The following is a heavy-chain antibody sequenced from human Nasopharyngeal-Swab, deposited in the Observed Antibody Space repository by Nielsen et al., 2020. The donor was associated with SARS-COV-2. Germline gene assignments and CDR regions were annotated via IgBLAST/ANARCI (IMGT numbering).Heavy chain of an antibody. J-gene: IGHJ6*02. Sequence: GGSLRLSCAASGFTFSNYWMHWVRQAPGEGLVWVSRINNDGGDTIYADSVKGRFTVSRDNAKKTLYLQMNSLRAEDTALYHCATWGIAVADYYYGMDVWGQGTTVTVSS. D-gene: IGHD6-19*01. CDR1: GFTFSNYW. CDR2: INNDGGDT. CDR3: ATWGIAVADYYYGMDV. V-gene: IGHV3-74*01.